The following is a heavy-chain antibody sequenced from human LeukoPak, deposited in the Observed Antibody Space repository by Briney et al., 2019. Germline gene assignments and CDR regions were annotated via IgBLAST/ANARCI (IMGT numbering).Heavy chain of an antibody. CDR3: ARVGRAAMFDY. CDR1: GYSISSGYY. J-gene: IGHJ4*02. D-gene: IGHD2-2*01. Sequence: ASETLSLTCTVSGYSISSGYYWGWIRQPPGKGLEWIGSIYHSGSTYYNPSLKSRVTISVDTSKNQFSLKLSSVTAADTAVYYCARVGRAAMFDYWGQGTLVTVSS. CDR2: IYHSGST. V-gene: IGHV4-38-2*02.